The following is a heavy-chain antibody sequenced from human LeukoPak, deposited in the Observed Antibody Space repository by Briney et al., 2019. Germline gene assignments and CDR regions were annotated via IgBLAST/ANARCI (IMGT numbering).Heavy chain of an antibody. J-gene: IGHJ5*02. CDR3: ARDAPQLGFDP. CDR1: GFTVSSNY. D-gene: IGHD1-1*01. V-gene: IGHV3-53*01. Sequence: QTGGSLRLSCAASGFTVSSNYRSWVRQAPGKGLEWVSVIYSGGSTYYADSVKGRFTISRDNSKNTLYLQMNSLRAEDTAVYYCARDAPQLGFDPWGQGTLVTVSS. CDR2: IYSGGST.